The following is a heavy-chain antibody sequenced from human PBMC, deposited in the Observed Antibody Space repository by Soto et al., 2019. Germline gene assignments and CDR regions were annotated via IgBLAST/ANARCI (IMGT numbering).Heavy chain of an antibody. D-gene: IGHD2-21*02. CDR2: IYPGDSDT. CDR1: GYSFTSYW. Sequence: PGESLKISCKSSGYSFTSYWIGWVRQVPGKGLEWMGIIYPGDSDTRYSPSFQGQVTISADKSISTAYLQWSSLKASDTVMYYCARRSSVVTPNNYYYYYGMDVWGQGTTVTVSS. V-gene: IGHV5-51*01. CDR3: ARRSSVVTPNNYYYYYGMDV. J-gene: IGHJ6*02.